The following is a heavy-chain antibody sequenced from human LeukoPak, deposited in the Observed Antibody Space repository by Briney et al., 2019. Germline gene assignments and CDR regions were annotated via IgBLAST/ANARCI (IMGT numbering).Heavy chain of an antibody. V-gene: IGHV3-23*01. D-gene: IGHD3-3*01. CDR3: ATHILFWSGLFDS. J-gene: IGHJ4*02. CDR1: GFTFSSYW. CDR2: IIASGDSA. Sequence: GGSLRLSCAASGFTFSSYWMSWVRQVPGKGLECVSYIIASGDSAYYADSVRGRFTISRDNSKNTLYLQMDDLRAEDSAVYYCATHILFWSGLFDSWGQGALVSVSS.